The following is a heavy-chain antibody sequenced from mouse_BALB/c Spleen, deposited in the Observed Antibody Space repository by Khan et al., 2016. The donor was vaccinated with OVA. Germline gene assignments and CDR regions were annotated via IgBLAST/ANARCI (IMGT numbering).Heavy chain of an antibody. CDR2: ISYSGGT. CDR3: ARGNYYRYYFDY. CDR1: GYSIPSGYA. V-gene: IGHV3-2*02. J-gene: IGHJ2*01. Sequence: EVQLKESGPGLVKPSQSLSLTCTVTGYSIPSGYAWNWIRQFPGNKLEWMGYISYSGGTSYNPSLKSRISITRDTSKNQFFLQLNSVTTEDTATYYCARGNYYRYYFDYWGQGTPLTVSS. D-gene: IGHD1-1*01.